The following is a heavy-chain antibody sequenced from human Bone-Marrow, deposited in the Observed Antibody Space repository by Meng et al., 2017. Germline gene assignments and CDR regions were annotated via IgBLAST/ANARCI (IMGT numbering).Heavy chain of an antibody. CDR2: ISSSGSTI. Sequence: GGSLRLSCAASGFTFSSYEMNWVRQAPGKGLEWVSYISSSGSTIYYADSVKGRFTISRDNAKNSLYLQMNSLRAEDTAVYYCAKDPGYSSSWNAFDIWGQGTMVTVSS. CDR1: GFTFSSYE. J-gene: IGHJ3*02. D-gene: IGHD6-13*01. CDR3: AKDPGYSSSWNAFDI. V-gene: IGHV3-48*03.